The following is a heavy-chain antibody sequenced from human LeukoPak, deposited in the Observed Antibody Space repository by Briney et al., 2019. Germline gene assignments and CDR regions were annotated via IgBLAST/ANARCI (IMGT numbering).Heavy chain of an antibody. V-gene: IGHV4-31*03. CDR2: IYYIGSI. CDR3: ARGYCGGDCYSDWYFDL. CDR1: GGSITSGGYY. D-gene: IGHD2-21*02. Sequence: PSETLSLTCTVSGGSITSGGYYWSWIRQHPGKGLEWIGYIYYIGSIYYNPSLESRVTMSVDTSKNQFSPKLSSVTAADTAVYYCARGYCGGDCYSDWYFDLWGRGTLVTVSS. J-gene: IGHJ2*01.